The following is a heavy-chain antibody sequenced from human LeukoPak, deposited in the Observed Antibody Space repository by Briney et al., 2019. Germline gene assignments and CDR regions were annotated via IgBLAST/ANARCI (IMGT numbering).Heavy chain of an antibody. CDR2: INPNSGGT. Sequence: ASVTVSCKASGYTFTGYYMHWVRQAPGQGLEWMGWINPNSGGTNYAQKFQGRVTMTRDTSIGTAYMELSRLRSDDTAVYYCARGGSSGWIYYFDYWGQGTLVTVSS. D-gene: IGHD6-19*01. J-gene: IGHJ4*02. V-gene: IGHV1-2*02. CDR1: GYTFTGYY. CDR3: ARGGSSGWIYYFDY.